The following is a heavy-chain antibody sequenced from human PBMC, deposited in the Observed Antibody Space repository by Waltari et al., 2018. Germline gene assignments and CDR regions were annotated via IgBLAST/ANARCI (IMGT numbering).Heavy chain of an antibody. Sequence: QVQLVESGGGVVQPGRSLRLSCAASGFTFSSYGMHWVRQAPGKGLEWVAVISYDGSNKYYADSVKGRFTISRDNSKNTLYLQMNSLRAEDTAVYYCAKSLRDGDSSGSPDYWGQGTLVTVSS. D-gene: IGHD3-22*01. CDR3: AKSLRDGDSSGSPDY. CDR2: ISYDGSNK. V-gene: IGHV3-30*18. J-gene: IGHJ4*02. CDR1: GFTFSSYG.